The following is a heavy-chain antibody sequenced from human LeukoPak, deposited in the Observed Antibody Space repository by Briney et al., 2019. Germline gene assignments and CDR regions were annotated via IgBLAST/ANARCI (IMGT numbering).Heavy chain of an antibody. Sequence: PGGSLRLSCTASGFTFSSYAMNWVRQAPGKGLEWVSGIGAGGTFTYYADSVKGRFTISRDSSNNTLYLQMNSLRAEDTGVYFCAKDRETTASGTFDFRGQGTLVTVSS. V-gene: IGHV3-23*01. J-gene: IGHJ4*02. D-gene: IGHD6-13*01. CDR2: IGAGGTFT. CDR1: GFTFSSYA. CDR3: AKDRETTASGTFDF.